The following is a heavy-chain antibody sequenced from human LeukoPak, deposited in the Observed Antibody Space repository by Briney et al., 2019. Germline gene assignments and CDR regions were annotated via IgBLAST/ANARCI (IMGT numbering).Heavy chain of an antibody. CDR1: GFTLRNYG. V-gene: IGHV3-23*01. CDR3: ARGGVYAFDI. J-gene: IGHJ3*02. D-gene: IGHD3-3*01. CDR2: ISGSGGST. Sequence: GGSLRLSCAASGFTLRNYGMSWVRQGPGKGLEWVSAISGSGGSTDNADSVKGRFTISRDNSESMVYLQMKSLRGEDTAVYYCARGGVYAFDIWGQGTMVTVSS.